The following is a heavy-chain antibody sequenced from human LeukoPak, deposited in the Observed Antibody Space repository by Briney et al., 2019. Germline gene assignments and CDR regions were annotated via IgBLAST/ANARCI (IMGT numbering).Heavy chain of an antibody. D-gene: IGHD7-27*01. J-gene: IGHJ4*02. Sequence: PGGCLRLSCSASGFAFSAYWMNWVRQAPGKGPEWVANIDVGGSAKSSVDSVKGRCTISRDNANNSLYLQMNSLRVEDTAVYYCAAWGLHNYWGQGTLVTVSP. CDR1: GFAFSAYW. V-gene: IGHV3-7*01. CDR2: IDVGGSAK. CDR3: AAWGLHNY.